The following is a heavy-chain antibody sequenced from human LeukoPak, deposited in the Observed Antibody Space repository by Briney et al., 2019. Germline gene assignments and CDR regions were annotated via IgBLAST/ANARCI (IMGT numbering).Heavy chain of an antibody. CDR3: ASGGPRGARKVPYFDY. D-gene: IGHD1-26*01. CDR2: IYYSGST. V-gene: IGHV4-59*01. CDR1: GGSISSYY. Sequence: SETLSLTCTVSGGSISSYYWSWIRQPPGKGLEWIGYIYYSGSTNYNPSLKSRVTISVGTSKNQFSLKLSSVTAADTAVYYCASGGPRGARKVPYFDYWGQGTLVTVSS. J-gene: IGHJ4*02.